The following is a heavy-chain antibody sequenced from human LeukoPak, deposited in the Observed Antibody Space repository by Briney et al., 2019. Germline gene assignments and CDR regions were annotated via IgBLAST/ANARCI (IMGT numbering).Heavy chain of an antibody. CDR1: GFTFSSYG. CDR3: AKGLYYYGSGGLIDY. Sequence: GGSLRLSCAASGFTFSSYGMHWVRQAPGKGLEWVAAIWYDGSNKYYADSVKGRFTISRDNSKNTLYLQMNSLRAEDTAVYYCAKGLYYYGSGGLIDYWGQGTLVTVSS. V-gene: IGHV3-33*06. CDR2: IWYDGSNK. D-gene: IGHD3-10*01. J-gene: IGHJ4*02.